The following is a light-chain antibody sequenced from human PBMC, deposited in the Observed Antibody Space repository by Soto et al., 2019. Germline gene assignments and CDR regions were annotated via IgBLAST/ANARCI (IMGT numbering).Light chain of an antibody. J-gene: IGKJ1*01. CDR2: GAS. CDR1: QSLSTTD. Sequence: EIVLTQSPGTLYLSPGERATLSCRASQSLSTTDLAWFQHKPGQAPRLLIYGASTRATGIPDRFSGSGSGTDFTLTISRLEPEDFAVYYCQQYATSQTWTFGQGTKVEVK. V-gene: IGKV3-20*01. CDR3: QQYATSQTWT.